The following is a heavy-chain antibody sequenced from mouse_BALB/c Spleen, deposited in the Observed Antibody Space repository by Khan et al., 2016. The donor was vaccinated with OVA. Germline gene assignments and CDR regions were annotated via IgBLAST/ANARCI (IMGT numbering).Heavy chain of an antibody. Sequence: EVQLQESGPGLVKPSQSLSLTCTVTGYSITSDYAWNWIRQLPGNKLEWMGYISYSGSTNYNESLKSRISITRDKSKNQFFLQLHSVTTEDTAVYYCASDCSRYNYAMDYWGQGTSVTVSA. CDR3: ASDCSRYNYAMDY. J-gene: IGHJ4*01. D-gene: IGHD1-1*01. CDR1: GYSITSDYA. CDR2: ISYSGST. V-gene: IGHV3-2*02.